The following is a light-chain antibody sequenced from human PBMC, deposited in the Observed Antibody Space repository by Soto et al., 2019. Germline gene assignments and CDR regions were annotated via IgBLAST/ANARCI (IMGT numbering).Light chain of an antibody. J-gene: IGKJ2*01. Sequence: IVMTQSPLSLPVTPGEPASISCRSSQSLLHSNGYNYLVWYLQKPGQSPQLLIYLGSNRASGVPVMFSDSESDSDLTVNISRVEADDLVVYYCRQALQSPYTFGQGTKLEIK. CDR3: RQALQSPYT. CDR2: LGS. CDR1: QSLLHSNGYNY. V-gene: IGKV2-28*01.